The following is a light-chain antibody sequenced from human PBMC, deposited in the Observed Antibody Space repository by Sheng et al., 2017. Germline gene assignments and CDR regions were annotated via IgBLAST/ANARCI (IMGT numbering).Light chain of an antibody. CDR3: QQANSFPHT. Sequence: DIQMTQSPTSLSALVGDRVIITCRASQTISNYLNWYQQKPGKAPQLLIYGATSLQSGVPSRFTGSASGTEFTLTISSLQPEDFATYYCQQANSFPHTFGQGTKLEIK. CDR2: GAT. J-gene: IGKJ2*01. CDR1: QTISNY. V-gene: IGKV1-39*01.